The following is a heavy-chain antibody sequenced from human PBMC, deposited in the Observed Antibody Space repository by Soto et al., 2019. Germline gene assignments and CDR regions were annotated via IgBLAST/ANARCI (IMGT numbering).Heavy chain of an antibody. CDR1: GFPLSTYG. CDR3: PSIPGYWYGLDV. V-gene: IGHV3-23*01. Sequence: EVQLLESGGGLVQPGGSLRVSCAAAGFPLSTYGMTWVRQAPGKGLERVSAITGTCGNTYYVDSVKGRFTTSRDNSKNMRYLQVNSLRVEDSAVHYCPSIPGYWYGLDVWGQGTTVTVSS. D-gene: IGHD2-21*01. J-gene: IGHJ6*02. CDR2: ITGTCGNT.